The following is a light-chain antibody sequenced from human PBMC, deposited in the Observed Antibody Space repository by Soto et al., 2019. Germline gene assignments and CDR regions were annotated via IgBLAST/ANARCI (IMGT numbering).Light chain of an antibody. CDR3: QQYCNSPYA. CDR1: QSVSSNY. CDR2: GAS. V-gene: IGKV3-20*01. Sequence: EIVLTQSPGTLSLSPGERATLSCRASQSVSSNYLAWYQQKSGQAPRLLIYGASSRATGIPDRFSGSGSGTDFPPTLSKLKPEYFAVYYCQQYCNSPYAFGQGTELEI. J-gene: IGKJ2*01.